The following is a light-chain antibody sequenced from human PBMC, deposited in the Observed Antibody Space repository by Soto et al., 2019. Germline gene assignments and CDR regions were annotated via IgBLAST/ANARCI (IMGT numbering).Light chain of an antibody. Sequence: QSALTQPASVSGSPGQPITISCTGTSSDVGGYNYVSWYQQHPGIAPKLMISEVSNRPSGVSNRFSGSKSGNTASLTISGLQAEDEADYYCSSYTSSSTLVFGGGTKVTVL. V-gene: IGLV2-14*01. CDR1: SSDVGGYNY. J-gene: IGLJ2*01. CDR3: SSYTSSSTLV. CDR2: EVS.